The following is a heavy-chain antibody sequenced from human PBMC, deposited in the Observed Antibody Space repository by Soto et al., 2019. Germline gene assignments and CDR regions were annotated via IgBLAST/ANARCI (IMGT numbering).Heavy chain of an antibody. J-gene: IGHJ4*02. Sequence: GGSLRLSCAASGFTFSDYYMSWIRQAPGKGLEWVSYISSSGSTIYYADSVKGRFTISRDNAKNSLYLQMNSLRAEDTAVYYCARQRVPAAPYYFDYWGQGTLVTVSS. V-gene: IGHV3-11*01. CDR1: GFTFSDYY. CDR3: ARQRVPAAPYYFDY. D-gene: IGHD2-2*01. CDR2: ISSSGSTI.